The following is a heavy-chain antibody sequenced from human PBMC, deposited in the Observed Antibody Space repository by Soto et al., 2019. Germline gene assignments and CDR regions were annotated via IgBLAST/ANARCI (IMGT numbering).Heavy chain of an antibody. Sequence: SVKVSCQASGFTFTSSAMQWVRQARGQRLEWIGWIVVGSGNTNYAQKFQERVTITRDMSTSTAYMELSSLRSEDTAVYYCAAGRIAAAPYMVDVWGQGTTVTVSS. V-gene: IGHV1-58*02. CDR2: IVVGSGNT. J-gene: IGHJ6*02. CDR3: AAGRIAAAPYMVDV. CDR1: GFTFTSSA. D-gene: IGHD6-13*01.